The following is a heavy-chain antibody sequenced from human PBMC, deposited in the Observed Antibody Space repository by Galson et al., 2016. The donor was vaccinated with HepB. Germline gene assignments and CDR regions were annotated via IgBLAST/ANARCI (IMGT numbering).Heavy chain of an antibody. CDR1: GGSISRSNW. V-gene: IGHV4-4*02. D-gene: IGHD3-22*01. J-gene: IGHJ2*01. Sequence: SETLSLTCDVSGGSISRSNWKSWVRQIPGKGLEWIGQIYHSGTTNYNPSLKSLVTMSVDKSNKQFSLNLRSVTAADTAVYYCASYYDNDYWYFDRWGRGTLVTVSS. CDR3: ASYYDNDYWYFDR. CDR2: IYHSGTT.